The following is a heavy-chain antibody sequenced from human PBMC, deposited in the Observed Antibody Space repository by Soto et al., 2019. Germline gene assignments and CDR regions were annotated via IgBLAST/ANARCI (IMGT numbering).Heavy chain of an antibody. CDR1: GFTFSSYG. J-gene: IGHJ4*02. V-gene: IGHV3-30*18. Sequence: GGSPRLSCAASGFTFSSYGMHWVRQAPGKGLEWVAVISYDGSNKYYADSVKGRFTISRDNSKNTLYLQMNSLRAEDTAVYYCAKDTAMVGFDYWGQGTLVTVSS. CDR3: AKDTAMVGFDY. D-gene: IGHD5-18*01. CDR2: ISYDGSNK.